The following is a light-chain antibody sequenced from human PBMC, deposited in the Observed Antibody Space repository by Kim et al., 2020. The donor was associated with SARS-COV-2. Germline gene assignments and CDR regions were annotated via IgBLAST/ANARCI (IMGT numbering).Light chain of an antibody. CDR1: QTFNDW. Sequence: DIQITQFPSTLSGSVGDRVTITCRASQTFNDWLAWYQQKPGKAPNLLIYKASNLKTGVSSRFSGSGSGTEFTLTISSLQPDDAATYYCQQYSHYTRTFGQGTKVDIK. CDR3: QQYSHYTRT. J-gene: IGKJ1*01. V-gene: IGKV1-5*03. CDR2: KAS.